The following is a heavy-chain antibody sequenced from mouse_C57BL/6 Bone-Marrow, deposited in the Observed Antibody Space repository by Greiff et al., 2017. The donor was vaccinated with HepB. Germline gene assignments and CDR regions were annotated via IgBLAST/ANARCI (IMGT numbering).Heavy chain of an antibody. V-gene: IGHV1-15*01. CDR1: GYTFTDYE. Sequence: VQLVESGAELVRPGASVTLSCKASGYTFTDYEMHWVKQTPVHGLEWIGAIDPETGGTAYNQKFKGKAILTADKSSSTAYMELRSLTSEDSAVYYCTRWANGLGSSSGWFGYWGQGTTLTVSS. CDR3: TRWANGLGSSSGWFGY. D-gene: IGHD1-1*01. J-gene: IGHJ2*01. CDR2: IDPETGGT.